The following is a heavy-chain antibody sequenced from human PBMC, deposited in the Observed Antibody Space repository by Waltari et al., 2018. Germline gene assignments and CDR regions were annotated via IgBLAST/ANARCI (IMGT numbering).Heavy chain of an antibody. CDR3: ARDLAVAGSWGDYYYYMDV. D-gene: IGHD6-19*01. V-gene: IGHV4-31*03. J-gene: IGHJ6*03. CDR2: IYYSGST. Sequence: QVQLQESGPGLVKPAQTLSLTCTVDGGSISSGGYYWSWIRQHPGKGLEWSGYIYYSGSTSYNPSLKSRVTISVDTSKNQFSLKLSSVTAADTAVYYCARDLAVAGSWGDYYYYMDVWGKGTTVTVSS. CDR1: GGSISSGGYY.